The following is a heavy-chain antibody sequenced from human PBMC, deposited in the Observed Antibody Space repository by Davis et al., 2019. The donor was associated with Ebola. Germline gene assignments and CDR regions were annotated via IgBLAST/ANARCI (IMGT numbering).Heavy chain of an antibody. J-gene: IGHJ5*02. CDR1: GFTFNKYE. Sequence: GESLKISCAASGFTFNKYEMNWVRQAPGKELEWVSYISGSATSTFYADSVKGRFTISRDNAKNTLYLQMNSLRVEDTAVYYCARGERGNWFDPWGQGTLVTVSS. V-gene: IGHV3-48*03. D-gene: IGHD5-24*01. CDR3: ARGERGNWFDP. CDR2: ISGSATST.